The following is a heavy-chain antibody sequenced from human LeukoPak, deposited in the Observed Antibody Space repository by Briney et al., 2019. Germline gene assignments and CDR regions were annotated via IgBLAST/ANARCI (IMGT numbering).Heavy chain of an antibody. CDR1: EFTFSSYG. V-gene: IGHV3-33*01. CDR2: IWYDGSNK. J-gene: IGHJ4*02. D-gene: IGHD3-22*01. CDR3: ARDNYYDSSGYFGLPDY. Sequence: GGSLRLSCAASEFTFSSYGMHWVRQAPGKGLEWVAVIWYDGSNKYYADSVKGRFTISRDNSKNTLYLQMNSLRAEDTAVYYCARDNYYDSSGYFGLPDYWGQGTLVTVSS.